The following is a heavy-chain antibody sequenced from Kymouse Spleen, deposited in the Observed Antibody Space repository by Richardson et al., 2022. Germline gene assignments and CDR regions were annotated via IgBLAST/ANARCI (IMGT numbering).Heavy chain of an antibody. D-gene: IGHD6-19*01. V-gene: IGHV3-23*04. J-gene: IGHJ6*02. Sequence: EVQLVESGGGLVQPGGSLRLSCAASGFTFSSYAMSWVRQAPGKGLEWVSAISGSGGSTYYADSVKGRFTISRDNSKNTLYLQMNSLRAEDTAVYYCAKAVAGTGYYYYGMDVWGQGTTVTVSS. CDR2: ISGSGGST. CDR1: GFTFSSYA. CDR3: AKAVAGTGYYYYGMDV.